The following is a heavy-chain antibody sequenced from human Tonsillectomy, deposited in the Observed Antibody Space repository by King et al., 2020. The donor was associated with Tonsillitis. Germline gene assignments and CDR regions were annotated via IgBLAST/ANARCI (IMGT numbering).Heavy chain of an antibody. D-gene: IGHD5-24*01. CDR2: IRGRGGST. CDR1: GLTFSSYA. J-gene: IGHJ4*02. CDR3: AKSRTEMATSPFDN. Sequence: VQLVESGGGVVRPGGSLRLSCAASGLTFSSYAMSWVRQAPGKGLEWVSRIRGRGGSTYYEDSGQGRFTITRDNSKNTLYLQMSILRAEDTAVYYCAKSRTEMATSPFDNWGQGTLVTVFS. V-gene: IGHV3-23*04.